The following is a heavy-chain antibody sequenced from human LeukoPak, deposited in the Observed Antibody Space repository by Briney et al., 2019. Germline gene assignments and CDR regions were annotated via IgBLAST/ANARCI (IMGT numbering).Heavy chain of an antibody. J-gene: IGHJ4*02. D-gene: IGHD3-22*01. CDR3: ARDPAILSSGYGNFDY. V-gene: IGHV3-23*01. CDR1: GFTFSSYT. CDR2: ISGSGGST. Sequence: GGSLRLSCAASGFTFSSYTMSWVRQAPGKGLEWVSAISGSGGSTYYADSVKGRFTISRDNSKNTLYLQMNSLRAEDTAVYYCARDPAILSSGYGNFDYWGQGTLVTVSS.